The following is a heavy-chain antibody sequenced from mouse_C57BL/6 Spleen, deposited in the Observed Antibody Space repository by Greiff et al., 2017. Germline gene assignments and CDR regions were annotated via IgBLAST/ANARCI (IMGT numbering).Heavy chain of an antibody. CDR1: GYTFTSYW. D-gene: IGHD1-1*01. Sequence: VQLQQPGAELVKPGASVKLSCKASGYTFTSYWMQWVKQRPGQGLEWIGEIDPSDSYTNYNQKFKGKATLTVDTSSSTAYMQRSSLTSEDSAVYYCARSGSSYQAWFAYWGQGTLVTVSA. CDR2: IDPSDSYT. V-gene: IGHV1-50*01. J-gene: IGHJ3*01. CDR3: ARSGSSYQAWFAY.